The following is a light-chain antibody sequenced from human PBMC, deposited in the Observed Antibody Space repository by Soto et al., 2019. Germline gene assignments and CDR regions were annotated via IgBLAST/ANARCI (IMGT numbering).Light chain of an antibody. CDR3: SSYTSSSTLV. V-gene: IGLV2-14*01. CDR1: SSDVGGYNY. J-gene: IGLJ2*01. CDR2: DVS. Sequence: QSALTQPASVSGSPGQSITISCTGTSSDVGGYNYVSWYQQRPGKAPKLMIYDVSNRPSGVSNRFSGSKSGNTASLTISGLQAEDEADYYFSSYTSSSTLVFGGGTKLTVL.